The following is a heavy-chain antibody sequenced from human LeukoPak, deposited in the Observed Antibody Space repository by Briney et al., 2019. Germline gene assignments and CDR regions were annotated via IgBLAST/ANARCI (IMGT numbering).Heavy chain of an antibody. J-gene: IGHJ4*02. CDR3: TRGGRLLWFGELSSYYFDY. CDR1: GFTFSSYW. Sequence: PGGSLRLSCAASGFTFSSYWMHWVRQAPGKGLVWVSRINSDGSSTSYADSVRGRFSISRDNAKNTLYLQMNSLKTEDTAVYYCTRGGRLLWFGELSSYYFDYWGQGTLVTVSS. V-gene: IGHV3-74*01. D-gene: IGHD3-10*01. CDR2: INSDGSST.